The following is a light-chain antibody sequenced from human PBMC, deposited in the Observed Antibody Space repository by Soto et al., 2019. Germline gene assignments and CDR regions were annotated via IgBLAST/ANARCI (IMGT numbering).Light chain of an antibody. CDR3: QQYYTNSWS. J-gene: IGKJ1*01. Sequence: DIAFTQAPDSLAVSVWESATVNCKSSQSVLYSPNNKNYLAWYQHKPGQPPKMLIYWASIRESGVPDRFSGSGSGTDFTLTISSLQSEDVAVYYCQQYYTNSWSFGQGTKVDIK. CDR1: QSVLYSPNNKNY. V-gene: IGKV4-1*01. CDR2: WAS.